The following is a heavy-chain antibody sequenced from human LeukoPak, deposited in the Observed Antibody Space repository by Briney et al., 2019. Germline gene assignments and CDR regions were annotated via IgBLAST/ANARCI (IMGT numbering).Heavy chain of an antibody. V-gene: IGHV3-73*01. J-gene: IGHJ4*02. CDR3: TSSRDGYDFVDF. Sequence: GGSLRLSCAASGFIFSGSVIHWVRQASGKGLEWVGRIRSKVNSYATAYIASVEGRFTISRDDSKNTAFLQMSSLKTEDTAVYYCTSSRDGYDFVDFWGQGTLVTVSS. D-gene: IGHD5-24*01. CDR1: GFIFSGSV. CDR2: IRSKVNSYAT.